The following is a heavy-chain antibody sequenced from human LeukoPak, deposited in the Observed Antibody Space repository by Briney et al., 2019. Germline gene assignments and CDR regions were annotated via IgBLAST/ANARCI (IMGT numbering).Heavy chain of an antibody. CDR2: ISYDGSNK. Sequence: GRSLRLSCAASGFTFSSYAMHWVRQAPGKGLEWVAVISYDGSNKYYADSVKGRFTISKDNSKNTLYLQMNSLRAEDTAVYYCATHPSSNWSSKYWGQGTLVTVSS. CDR1: GFTFSSYA. V-gene: IGHV3-30-3*01. CDR3: ATHPSSNWSSKY. D-gene: IGHD6-13*01. J-gene: IGHJ4*02.